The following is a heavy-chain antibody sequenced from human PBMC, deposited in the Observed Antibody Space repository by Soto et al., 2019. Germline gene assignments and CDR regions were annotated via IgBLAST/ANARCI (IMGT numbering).Heavy chain of an antibody. J-gene: IGHJ3*02. V-gene: IGHV4-30-2*01. CDR2: IYHSGST. CDR3: ASWRGAFDI. Sequence: QLQLQESGSGLVKPSQTLSLACAVSGDSISSGGYSWSWIRQPPGKGLEWIGYIYHSGSTYYNPSLKSRVTISVDRSKNRFSLKLSSVTAADTAVNYCASWRGAFDIWGPGTMVTVSS. CDR1: GDSISSGGYS. D-gene: IGHD3-10*01.